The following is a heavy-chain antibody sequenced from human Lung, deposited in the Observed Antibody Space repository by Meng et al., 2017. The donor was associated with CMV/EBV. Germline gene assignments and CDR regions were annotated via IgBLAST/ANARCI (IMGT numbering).Heavy chain of an antibody. V-gene: IGHV3-74*03. CDR3: AREEAMLWGGFDL. D-gene: IGHD2-21*01. Sequence: ESLKISCAASGSTFGSYRMHWVRQPPGKGLEWVSHIRSNGSTTTYADSVKGRFTISRDNAKNTLYLQMDSVRGEDTADYYCAREEAMLWGGFDLWGQGTMVTVSS. CDR1: GSTFGSYR. CDR2: IRSNGSTT. J-gene: IGHJ3*01.